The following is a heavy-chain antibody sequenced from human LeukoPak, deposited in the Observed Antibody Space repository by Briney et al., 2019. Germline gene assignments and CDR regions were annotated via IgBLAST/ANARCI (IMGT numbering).Heavy chain of an antibody. CDR1: GFTVSSNY. Sequence: GGSLRLSCAASGFTVSSNYMSWVRQAPGKGLEWVSVIYSGGSTYYADSVKGRFTISRDNSKNTLYLQMNSLRAEDTAVYYCASTRPDYYYGSGSYSLWGQGTLVTVSS. CDR2: IYSGGST. V-gene: IGHV3-53*01. J-gene: IGHJ4*02. CDR3: ASTRPDYYYGSGSYSL. D-gene: IGHD3-10*01.